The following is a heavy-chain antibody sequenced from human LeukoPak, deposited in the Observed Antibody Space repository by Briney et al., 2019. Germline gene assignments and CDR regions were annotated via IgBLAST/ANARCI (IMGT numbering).Heavy chain of an antibody. Sequence: PAGGSLRLSCAASGFTFSSYGMSWVRQAPGKGLEGVSDISGSGGRTYYVDSVKGGFTISRDNGKNMLYLQMNSLRAEDTAVYYCTKGPRTVSFGDRHKGIFDYWGQGTLVTVSS. CDR3: TKGPRTVSFGDRHKGIFDY. CDR1: GFTFSSYG. D-gene: IGHD3-10*01. V-gene: IGHV3-23*01. CDR2: ISGSGGRT. J-gene: IGHJ4*02.